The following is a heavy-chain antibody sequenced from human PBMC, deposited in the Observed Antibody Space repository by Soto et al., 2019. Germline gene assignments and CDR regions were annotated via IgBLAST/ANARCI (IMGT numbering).Heavy chain of an antibody. CDR3: ARGQSHDSSGYCFDY. CDR2: IIPIFGTA. V-gene: IGHV1-69*13. D-gene: IGHD3-22*01. J-gene: IGHJ4*02. CDR1: GGAFSSYA. Sequence: ASVKVACKASGGAFSSYAISWVRQAPGQGLEWMGGIIPIFGTANYAQKFQGRVTITADESTSTAYMELSSLRSEDTAVYYCARGQSHDSSGYCFDYWGQGTLVTVSS.